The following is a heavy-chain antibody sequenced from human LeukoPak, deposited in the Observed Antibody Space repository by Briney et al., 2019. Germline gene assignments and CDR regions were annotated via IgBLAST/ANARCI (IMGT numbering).Heavy chain of an antibody. CDR2: IYTSGST. V-gene: IGHV4-61*02. CDR3: ARGDIVVVPAGSYYYYYMDV. CDR1: GGSISSGSYY. Sequence: SETLSLTCTVSGGSISSGSYYWSWIRQPAGKGLEWTGRIYTSGSTNYNPSLKSRVTISVDTSKNQFSLKLSSVTAADTAVYYCARGDIVVVPAGSYYYYYMDVWGKGTTVTVSS. J-gene: IGHJ6*03. D-gene: IGHD2-2*01.